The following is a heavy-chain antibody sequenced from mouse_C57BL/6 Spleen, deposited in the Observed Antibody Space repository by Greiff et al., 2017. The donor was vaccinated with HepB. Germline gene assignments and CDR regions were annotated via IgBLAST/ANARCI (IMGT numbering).Heavy chain of an antibody. D-gene: IGHD1-1*01. V-gene: IGHV1-69*01. Sequence: QVQLKQPGAELVMPGASVKLSCKASGYTFTSYWMHWVKQRPGQGLEWIGEIDPSDSYTNYNQKFKGKSTLTVDKSSSTAYMQLSSLTSEDSAVYYCARSRDYYGSSHWYFDVWGTGPTVTVSS. CDR3: ARSRDYYGSSHWYFDV. J-gene: IGHJ1*03. CDR2: IDPSDSYT. CDR1: GYTFTSYW.